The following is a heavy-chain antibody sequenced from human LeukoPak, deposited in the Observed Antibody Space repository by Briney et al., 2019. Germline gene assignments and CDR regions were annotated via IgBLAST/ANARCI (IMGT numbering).Heavy chain of an antibody. CDR2: IPYDGSNK. CDR3: ARAWSSLDSYYYGMDV. J-gene: IGHJ6*02. CDR1: GFTLSTYG. V-gene: IGHV3-30*03. D-gene: IGHD3-3*01. Sequence: GGSLRLSCAASGFTLSTYGIHWVRQAPGKGLEWVAFIPYDGSNKYYADSVKGRFTISRDNSKNTLSLQMNSLSAEDTAVYYCARAWSSLDSYYYGMDVWSQGTTVTVSS.